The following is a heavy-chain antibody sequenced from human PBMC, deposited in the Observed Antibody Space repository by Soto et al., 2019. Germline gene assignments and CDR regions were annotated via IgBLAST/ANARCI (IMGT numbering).Heavy chain of an antibody. D-gene: IGHD3-22*01. V-gene: IGHV3-48*02. CDR3: ARRMIVTGDEAFDI. J-gene: IGHJ3*02. Sequence: GGSLRLSCAASGFTFRSYSMNWVRQAPGKGLEWISYISSSSTTIYYGDSVKGRFTISRDNARNSLYLQMNSLRDEDTAVYYCARRMIVTGDEAFDIWGQGTMVTVSS. CDR2: ISSSSTTI. CDR1: GFTFRSYS.